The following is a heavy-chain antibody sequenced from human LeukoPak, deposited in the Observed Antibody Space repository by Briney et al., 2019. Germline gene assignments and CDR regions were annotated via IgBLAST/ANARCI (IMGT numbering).Heavy chain of an antibody. CDR3: ARDLWFGELFQPFDY. V-gene: IGHV3-33*05. CDR1: GFTFRSHG. D-gene: IGHD3-10*01. CDR2: ISYDGGNK. Sequence: GGSLRLSCAASGFTFRSHGMHWVRLAPGKGLEWVAFISYDGGNKYYADSVKGRFTISRDNAKNSLYLQMNSLRAEDTAVYYCARDLWFGELFQPFDYWGQGTLVTVSS. J-gene: IGHJ4*02.